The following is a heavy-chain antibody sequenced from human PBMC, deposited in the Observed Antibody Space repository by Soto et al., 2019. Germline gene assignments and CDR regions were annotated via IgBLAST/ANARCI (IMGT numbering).Heavy chain of an antibody. V-gene: IGHV4-30-2*01. CDR3: ARSGCSGGSCYSSWFDP. CDR1: GGSISSGGYS. Sequence: SETLSLTCAVSGGSISSGGYSWSWIRQPPGKGLEWIGYIYHSGSTYYNPSLKSRVTISVDRSKNQFSLKLSSVTAADTAVYYCARSGCSGGSCYSSWFDPWGQGTLVTVSS. J-gene: IGHJ5*02. CDR2: IYHSGST. D-gene: IGHD2-15*01.